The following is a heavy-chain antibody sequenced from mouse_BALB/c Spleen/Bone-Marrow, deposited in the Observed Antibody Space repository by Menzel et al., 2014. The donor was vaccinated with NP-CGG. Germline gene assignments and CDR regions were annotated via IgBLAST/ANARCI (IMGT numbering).Heavy chain of an antibody. D-gene: IGHD1-1*01. Sequence: LQQSGPELVRPGASVKLSCKASGYTFTSYWMHWVKQRPGQGLEWIGNIYPGSGSTNYDEKFKNKATLTVDTSSSTAYMQLSSLTSEDSAVYYCTRSPITTVVAETMDYWGQGTSVTVSS. V-gene: IGHV1S22*01. CDR1: GYTFTSYW. CDR3: TRSPITTVVAETMDY. J-gene: IGHJ4*01. CDR2: IYPGSGST.